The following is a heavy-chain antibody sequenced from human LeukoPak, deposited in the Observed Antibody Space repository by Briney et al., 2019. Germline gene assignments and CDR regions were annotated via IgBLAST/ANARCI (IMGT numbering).Heavy chain of an antibody. CDR1: GFTFRSSL. CDR2: IDSDGSYI. Sequence: GGSLRLSCAASGFTFRSSLMHWVRQTPGKGLLWVSHIDSDGSYIVYADSVKGRFTVSRDNAKNTLYLQMNSLRAEDTAVYYCARDMIAVAGTGIDYWGQGTLVTVSS. V-gene: IGHV3-74*01. D-gene: IGHD6-19*01. CDR3: ARDMIAVAGTGIDY. J-gene: IGHJ4*02.